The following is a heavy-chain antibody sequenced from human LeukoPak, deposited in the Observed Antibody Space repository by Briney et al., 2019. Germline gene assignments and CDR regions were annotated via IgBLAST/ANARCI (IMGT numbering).Heavy chain of an antibody. J-gene: IGHJ6*02. CDR2: INSDGSST. V-gene: IGHV3-74*01. CDR3: ARAPVRSSGWREDYYYGMDV. CDR1: GFTFSSYW. D-gene: IGHD6-19*01. Sequence: TGGSLRLSCAASGFTFSSYWMHWVRQAPGKGLVWVSRINSDGSSTSYADSVKGRFTISRDNAKNTLYLQMNSLRAEDTAVYYCARAPVRSSGWREDYYYGMDVWGQGTTVTVSS.